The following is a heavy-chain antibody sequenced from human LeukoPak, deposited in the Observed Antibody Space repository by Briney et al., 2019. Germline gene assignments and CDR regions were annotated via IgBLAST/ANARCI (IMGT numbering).Heavy chain of an antibody. CDR1: AFTLSDNY. Sequence: GRSMRLSCAPAAFTLSDNYMSWNSHAPERVRGWVSYIIISSSYTNYADSVNGRFTISRDNAKNSLYLQMNSLRAEDKAVYYCAREGSWSYYIAYYYYGMDVWGKGTTVTVSS. D-gene: IGHD3-10*01. V-gene: IGHV3-11*06. CDR2: IIISSSYT. J-gene: IGHJ6*04. CDR3: AREGSWSYYIAYYYYGMDV.